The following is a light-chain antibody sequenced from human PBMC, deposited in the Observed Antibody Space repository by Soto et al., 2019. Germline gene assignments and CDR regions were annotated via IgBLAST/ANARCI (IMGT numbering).Light chain of an antibody. J-gene: IGKJ1*01. CDR1: QSLLHSNGYNY. V-gene: IGKV2-28*01. CDR3: IQALQTPWT. Sequence: DIVMTQSPLSLPVTPGEPASISCRSSQSLLHSNGYNYFDWYLQKPGQSPQLLIYLGSNRASGVPDRFSGSGSGTDFKLKISRVEAEDVGVYYCIQALQTPWTFGQGTKVEIK. CDR2: LGS.